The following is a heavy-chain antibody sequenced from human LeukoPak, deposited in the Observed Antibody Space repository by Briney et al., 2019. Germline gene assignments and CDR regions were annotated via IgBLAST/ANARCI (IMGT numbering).Heavy chain of an antibody. CDR2: ISAYNGNT. CDR1: GYTFTSYG. Sequence: GASVKVSCKASGYTFTSYGISWVRQAPGQGLEWMGWISAYNGNTNYAQKPQGRVTMTTDTSTSTAYMELRSLRSDDTAVYYCARNVLHYDILTGYAAMDVWGQGTTVTVSS. D-gene: IGHD3-9*01. V-gene: IGHV1-18*01. J-gene: IGHJ6*02. CDR3: ARNVLHYDILTGYAAMDV.